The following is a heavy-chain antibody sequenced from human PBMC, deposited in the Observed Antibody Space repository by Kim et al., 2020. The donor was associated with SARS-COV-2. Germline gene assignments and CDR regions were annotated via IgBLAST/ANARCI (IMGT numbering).Heavy chain of an antibody. V-gene: IGHV3-9*01. Sequence: GGSLRLSCLASGFNFGDYAMHWVRQRPGKGLEWVSGLIWSSYSLGYGDSVMGRVTISRDNAKNSLYLQMDSLRPEDTAVYYCVRGTDDSPFATGPWVQGT. CDR1: GFNFGDYA. CDR2: LIWSSYSL. CDR3: VRGTDDSPFATGP. J-gene: IGHJ5*02. D-gene: IGHD1-1*01.